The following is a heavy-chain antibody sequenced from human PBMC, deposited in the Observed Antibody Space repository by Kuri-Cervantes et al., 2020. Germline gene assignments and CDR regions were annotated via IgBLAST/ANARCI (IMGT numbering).Heavy chain of an antibody. V-gene: IGHV3-11*01. Sequence: GESLKISCAASGFTFSDYYMSWIRQAPGKGLEWVSYISSSGSTIYYADSVKGRFTISRDNAKNSLYLQMNSLRAEDTAVYYCARDSDSSGYYGLDHWGQGTLVTVSS. CDR3: ARDSDSSGYYGLDH. D-gene: IGHD3-22*01. CDR2: ISSSGSTI. J-gene: IGHJ4*02. CDR1: GFTFSDYY.